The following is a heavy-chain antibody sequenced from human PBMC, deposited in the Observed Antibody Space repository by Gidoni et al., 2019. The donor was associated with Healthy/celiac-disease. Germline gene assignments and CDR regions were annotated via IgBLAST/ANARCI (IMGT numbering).Heavy chain of an antibody. CDR3: TKDAWDLSKSVY. D-gene: IGHD4-4*01. CDR1: ADSIATDFY. J-gene: IGHJ4*02. V-gene: IGHV4-38-2*02. Sequence: QVQLQESGPGLVKPSATLSTLCAVLADSIATDFYWSWIRQTPGKGLEWIGCIYHDGDTYYNSSLKRRITISIDRSKKECSLNMRSVNAADTAIYYCTKDAWDLSKSVYWGRGTLVTVSS. CDR2: IYHDGDT.